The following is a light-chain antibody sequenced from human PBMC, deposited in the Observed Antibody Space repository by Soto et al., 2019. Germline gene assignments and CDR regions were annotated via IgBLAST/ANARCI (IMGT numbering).Light chain of an antibody. CDR3: QQYYSLPLT. CDR1: QSVLYSSNNKNY. J-gene: IGKJ4*01. CDR2: WAS. Sequence: DIVMTQSPDSLAVSLGETATINCKSSQSVLYSSNNKNYFSWYQQKPGQPPKLLINWASTRESGVPDRFSGSGSGTAFTLTITSLQADDVAVYYCQQYYSLPLTFGGGTKVEIK. V-gene: IGKV4-1*01.